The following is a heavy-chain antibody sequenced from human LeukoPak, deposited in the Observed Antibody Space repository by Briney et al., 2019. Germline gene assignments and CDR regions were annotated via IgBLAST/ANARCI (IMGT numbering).Heavy chain of an antibody. J-gene: IGHJ5*02. V-gene: IGHV4-61*02. CDR1: GGSISSGSYY. D-gene: IGHD2-2*01. CDR2: IYTSGST. Sequence: SETLSLTCTDSGGSISSGSYYWGWIRQPAGKGLEWIGRIYTSGSTNYKPSLKSRVTISVDTSKNQFSLKLNSVTAADTAVYYCAREGYCSSTSCYDWFDPWGQGTLVTVSS. CDR3: AREGYCSSTSCYDWFDP.